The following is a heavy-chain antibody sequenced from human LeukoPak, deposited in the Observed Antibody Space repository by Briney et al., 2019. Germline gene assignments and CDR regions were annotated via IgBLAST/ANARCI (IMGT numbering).Heavy chain of an antibody. CDR2: INPNSGGT. J-gene: IGHJ6*03. CDR1: GYTFTGYY. V-gene: IGHV1-2*02. CDR3: ARVPAATSYYYYYYMDV. D-gene: IGHD2-2*01. Sequence: ASVKVSCKASGYTFTGYYMHWVRQAPGQGLEWMGWINPNSGGTNYAQKFQGRVTMTRDTSISTVYMELSRLRSDDTAVYYRARVPAATSYYYYYYMDVWGKGTTVTVSS.